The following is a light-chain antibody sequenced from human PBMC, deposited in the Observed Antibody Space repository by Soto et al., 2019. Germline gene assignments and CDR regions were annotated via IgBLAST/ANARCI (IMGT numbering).Light chain of an antibody. J-gene: IGKJ2*01. CDR2: GAS. CDR3: QQYGDWPPET. CDR1: QSVSRN. Sequence: EVVLTQSPATLSVSPGDRATLSCRASQSVSRNLAWYQQKPGQAPRLLIYGASTRATGVPARFSGSGSATEFTLSISSLQSEDVGVYYWQQYGDWPPETFGQGTKLEI. V-gene: IGKV3-15*01.